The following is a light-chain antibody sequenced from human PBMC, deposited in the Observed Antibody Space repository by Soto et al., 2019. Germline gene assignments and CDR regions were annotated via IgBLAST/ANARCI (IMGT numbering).Light chain of an antibody. Sequence: ESALTQAPGTRSLSPGERATLSCRATQSVTNNYFAWYQQKPGQSPRLLIYGASSRATDIPARFSGSGSGTDFTLTISRLEPEDFVVYYCQQYGSLPHTFGQGTKVEVK. J-gene: IGKJ2*01. CDR2: GAS. V-gene: IGKV3-20*01. CDR1: QSVTNNY. CDR3: QQYGSLPHT.